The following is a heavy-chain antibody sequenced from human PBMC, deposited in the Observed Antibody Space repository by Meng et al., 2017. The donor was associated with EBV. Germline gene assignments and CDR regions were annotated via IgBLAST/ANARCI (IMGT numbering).Heavy chain of an antibody. D-gene: IGHD3-10*01. CDR2: LIPMFGAP. CDR3: ASESGRGYTPDY. CDR1: GGTFRSDA. V-gene: IGHV1-69*01. Sequence: QVQLVQSGAEVKKPGSSVKVSCRTSGGTFRSDAVSWVRQAPGQGLEWMGGLIPMFGAPNYAQKFQGRVTIIADESTSTHTMELNSLRSEDTAMYYCASESGRGYTPDYGGRGTLVTVSA. J-gene: IGHJ4*02.